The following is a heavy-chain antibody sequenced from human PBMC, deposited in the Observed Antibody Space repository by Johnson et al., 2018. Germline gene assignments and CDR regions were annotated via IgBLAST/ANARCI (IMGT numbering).Heavy chain of an antibody. CDR2: IGTAGDT. J-gene: IGHJ3*02. CDR1: GFTFSSYD. Sequence: VQLVQSGGGLVQPGGSXRLSCAASGFTFSSYDMHWVRQATGKVLEWVSAIGTAGDTYYPGSVKGRFTSSRENAKNSLYLQKNSLRAGDTAVYYCARERYYGSGISAFDIWGQGTTVTVSS. V-gene: IGHV3-13*01. CDR3: ARERYYGSGISAFDI. D-gene: IGHD3-10*01.